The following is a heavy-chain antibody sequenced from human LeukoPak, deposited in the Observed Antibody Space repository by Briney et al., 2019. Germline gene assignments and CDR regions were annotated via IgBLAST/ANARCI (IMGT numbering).Heavy chain of an antibody. D-gene: IGHD2-15*01. V-gene: IGHV3-7*01. CDR3: ARVPNVVHFDY. Sequence: PGGTLRLSCAASGFTFSSYWLSWVRQAPGKGLEWVANIKQDGSEKYYLDAVKGRFTISRDNAKNSLYRQMNSLRAEDTAVYNCARVPNVVHFDYWGQGTLVTVSS. J-gene: IGHJ4*02. CDR1: GFTFSSYW. CDR2: IKQDGSEK.